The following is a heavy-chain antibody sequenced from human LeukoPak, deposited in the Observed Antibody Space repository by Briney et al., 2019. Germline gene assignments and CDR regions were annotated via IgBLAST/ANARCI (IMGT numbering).Heavy chain of an antibody. CDR2: IYYSEST. V-gene: IGHV4-59*01. D-gene: IGHD4-17*01. CDR3: ARDHYGDYFDY. CDR1: GGSISSYY. Sequence: PSETLSLTCTVSGGSISSYYWSWIRQPPGKGLEWIGYIYYSESTNYNPSLKSRVTISVDTSKNQFSLKLSSVTAADTAVYYCARDHYGDYFDYWGQGTLVTVSS. J-gene: IGHJ4*02.